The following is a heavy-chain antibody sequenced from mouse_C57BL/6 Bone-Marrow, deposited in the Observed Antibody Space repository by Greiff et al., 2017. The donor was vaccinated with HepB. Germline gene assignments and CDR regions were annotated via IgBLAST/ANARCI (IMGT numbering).Heavy chain of an antibody. D-gene: IGHD2-5*01. CDR2: IHPSDSDT. J-gene: IGHJ1*03. CDR3: AIAPYYSNYRYFDV. Sequence: QVQLKQPGAELVKPGASVKVSCKASGYTFTSYWMHWVKQRPGQGLEWIGRIHPSDSDTNYNQKFKGKATLTVDKSSSTAYMQLSSLTSEDSAVYYCAIAPYYSNYRYFDVWGTGTTVTVSS. V-gene: IGHV1-74*01. CDR1: GYTFTSYW.